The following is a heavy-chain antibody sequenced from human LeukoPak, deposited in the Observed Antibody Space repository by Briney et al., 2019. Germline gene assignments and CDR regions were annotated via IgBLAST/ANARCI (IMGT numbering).Heavy chain of an antibody. CDR1: GFTFSSYG. CDR3: AKDNGDFLIDC. V-gene: IGHV3-30*18. D-gene: IGHD4-17*01. CDR2: ISYDGSNK. J-gene: IGHJ4*02. Sequence: PGGSLTLSCAASGFTFSSYGMHWVGQAPGKGLEWVAVISYDGSNKYYADSVKGRFTISRDNSKNTLYLQMNSLRAEDTAVYYCAKDNGDFLIDCWGQGTLVTVSS.